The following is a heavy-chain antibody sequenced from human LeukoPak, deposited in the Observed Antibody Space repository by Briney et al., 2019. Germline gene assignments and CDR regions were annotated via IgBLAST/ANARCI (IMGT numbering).Heavy chain of an antibody. D-gene: IGHD4/OR15-4a*01. CDR3: AKAMSGAVDH. CDR1: GFSFDDYA. CDR2: ITWNSGTL. V-gene: IGHV3-9*01. J-gene: IGHJ4*02. Sequence: SGRSLRLSCAASGFSFDDYAMYWVRQDRGKGREWVSGITWNSGTLGYADSVKGRFTISRDNAKNSLYLQMNSLRTEDTALYYCAKAMSGAVDHWGQGTLVTVSS.